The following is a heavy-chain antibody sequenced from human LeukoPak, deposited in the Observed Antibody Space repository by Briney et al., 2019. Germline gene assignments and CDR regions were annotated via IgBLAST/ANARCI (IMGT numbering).Heavy chain of an antibody. Sequence: QPGGSLRLSCAASGFTFTTYALTWVRQAPGKGLEWVSAITGSGGSTYYADSVRGRFTISRDNSKNTLYLQMNSLRAEDTAIYFCAKGGDFWSGIDYWGQGALVTVSS. CDR1: GFTFTTYA. CDR3: AKGGDFWSGIDY. J-gene: IGHJ4*02. D-gene: IGHD3-3*01. V-gene: IGHV3-23*01. CDR2: ITGSGGST.